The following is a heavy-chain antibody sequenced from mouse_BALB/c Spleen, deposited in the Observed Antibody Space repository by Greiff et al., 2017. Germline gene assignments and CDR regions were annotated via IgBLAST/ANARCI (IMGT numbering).Heavy chain of an antibody. CDR3: ARYGRDYYAMDY. V-gene: IGHV5-9-4*01. CDR1: GFTFSSYA. D-gene: IGHD1-1*01. CDR2: ISSGGSYT. J-gene: IGHJ4*01. Sequence: EVKVVESGGGLVKPGGSLKLSCAASGFTFSSYAMSWVRQSPEKRLEWVAEISSGGSYTYYPDTVTGRFTISRDNAKNTLYLEMSSLRSEDTAMYYCARYGRDYYAMDYWGQGTSVTVSS.